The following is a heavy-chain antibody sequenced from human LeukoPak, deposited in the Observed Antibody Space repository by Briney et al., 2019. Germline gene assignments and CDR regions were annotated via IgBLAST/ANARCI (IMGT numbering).Heavy chain of an antibody. CDR2: INHSGST. D-gene: IGHD2-15*01. Sequence: SETLSLTCAVYGGSFSGYYWSWIRQPPGKGLEWIGEINHSGSTNYNPSLKSRVTISVDTSKNQFSLKLSSVTAADTAVYHCARHIVVVVAAIVPYYYYGMDVWGQGTTVTVSS. V-gene: IGHV4-34*01. CDR3: ARHIVVVVAAIVPYYYYGMDV. J-gene: IGHJ6*02. CDR1: GGSFSGYY.